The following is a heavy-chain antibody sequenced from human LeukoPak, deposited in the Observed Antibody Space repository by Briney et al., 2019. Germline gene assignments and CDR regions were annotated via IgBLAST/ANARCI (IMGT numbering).Heavy chain of an antibody. CDR3: LTSSFDH. CDR2: ISWSSGII. Sequence: GGSLRLSCAASGFTFDDHGMHWVRQLPGKGLQWVSGISWSSGIIGYADSVKGRFTVSRDNTINSLYLQMDSLRVEDTALYYCLTSSFDHWGQGTLVTVSS. J-gene: IGHJ4*02. V-gene: IGHV3-9*01. CDR1: GFTFDDHG.